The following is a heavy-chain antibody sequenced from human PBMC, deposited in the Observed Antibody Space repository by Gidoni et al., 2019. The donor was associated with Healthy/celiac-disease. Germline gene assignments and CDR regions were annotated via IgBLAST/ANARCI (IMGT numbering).Heavy chain of an antibody. CDR2: ISGSGGRT. CDR3: AKDGLTMIVVATPPYYFDY. V-gene: IGHV3-23*01. D-gene: IGHD3-22*01. CDR1: GFTFSSYA. J-gene: IGHJ4*02. Sequence: EVQLLESGGGLVQPGGSLRLSCAASGFTFSSYAMSWVRQAPGKELEGVSAISGSGGRTYYADSVKGRFTISRDNSKNTLYLQMNSLRAEDTAVYYCAKDGLTMIVVATPPYYFDYWGQGTLVTVSS.